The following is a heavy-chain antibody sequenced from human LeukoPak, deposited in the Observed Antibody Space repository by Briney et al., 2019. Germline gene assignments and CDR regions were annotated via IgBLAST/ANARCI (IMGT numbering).Heavy chain of an antibody. CDR3: ARGRRYCSSTSCYNWFDP. Sequence: ASVKVSCKASGYTFTSYGISWVRQAPRQGLEWMGWISAYNGNTNYAQKLQGRVTMTTDTSTSTAYMELRSLRSDDTAVYYCARGRRYCSSTSCYNWFDPWGQGTLVTVSS. V-gene: IGHV1-18*01. D-gene: IGHD2-2*01. CDR1: GYTFTSYG. CDR2: ISAYNGNT. J-gene: IGHJ5*02.